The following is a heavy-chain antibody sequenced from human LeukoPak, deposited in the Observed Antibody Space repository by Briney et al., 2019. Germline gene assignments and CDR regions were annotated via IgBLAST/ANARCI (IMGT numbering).Heavy chain of an antibody. CDR3: ARWGLHQSEFDC. Sequence: KASETLSLTCTVSGGSISSGSYYWSWIRQPAGKGLEWIGRIYTSGSTNYNPSLKSRVTISVDTSKNQFSLKLSSVTAADTAVYYCARWGLHQSEFDCWGQGTLVTVSS. D-gene: IGHD2-21*01. J-gene: IGHJ4*02. CDR1: GGSISSGSYY. CDR2: IYTSGST. V-gene: IGHV4-61*02.